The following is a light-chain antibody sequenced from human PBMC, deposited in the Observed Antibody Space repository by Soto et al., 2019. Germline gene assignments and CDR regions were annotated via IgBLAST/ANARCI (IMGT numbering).Light chain of an antibody. CDR3: EQRSNCRPVT. J-gene: IGKJ4*02. Sequence: EIVLTQSPATLSLSPGERSTLSCRATQSVSTYLAWYQQKPGQAPRLLIHDATNRATGIPARFSGSGSGTDFTLTIRSLEPEDFAVYYCEQRSNCRPVTFGGGT. V-gene: IGKV3-11*01. CDR2: DAT. CDR1: QSVSTY.